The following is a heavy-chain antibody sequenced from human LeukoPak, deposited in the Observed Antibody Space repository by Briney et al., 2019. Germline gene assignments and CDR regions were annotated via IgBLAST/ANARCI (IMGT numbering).Heavy chain of an antibody. CDR2: IYSGDRT. Sequence: GGSLRLSCAVSGXTVSRNYMSWVRQAPGKGLEWVSVIYSGDRTYYADSVKGRFTISRDNSKNTLYLQMNSLRADDTALYYCARVDSGWYYFDYWGQGTLVTVSS. CDR1: GXTVSRNY. V-gene: IGHV3-66*01. J-gene: IGHJ4*02. D-gene: IGHD6-19*01. CDR3: ARVDSGWYYFDY.